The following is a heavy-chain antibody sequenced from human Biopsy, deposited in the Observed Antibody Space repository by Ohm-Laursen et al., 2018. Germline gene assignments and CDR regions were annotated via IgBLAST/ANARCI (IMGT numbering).Heavy chain of an antibody. J-gene: IGHJ4*02. CDR1: GFTFSDYY. D-gene: IGHD3-3*01. CDR2: LSSRGSNI. Sequence: SLRLSCAASGFTFSDYYMSWIRQAPGKGLEWISYLSSRGSNIYYADSVKGRFTVSRDNANNSLFLQMNSLRAEDTAVYYCARFPDFWSGYYVDSWGQGTPVTVSS. CDR3: ARFPDFWSGYYVDS. V-gene: IGHV3-11*01.